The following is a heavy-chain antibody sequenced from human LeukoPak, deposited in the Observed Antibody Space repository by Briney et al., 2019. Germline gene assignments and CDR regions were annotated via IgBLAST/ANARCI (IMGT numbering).Heavy chain of an antibody. J-gene: IGHJ4*02. V-gene: IGHV3-21*01. D-gene: IGHD6-13*01. Sequence: PGGSLILSCAASGFTFNNYWMNWVRQAPGKGLEWVSSISGTGTYIYFASALKGRFSISRDNAENSLFLQMNSLRADDTAVYFCARASLSEIIAAEAFFDSWGQGTLVTVSS. CDR1: GFTFNNYW. CDR2: ISGTGTYI. CDR3: ARASLSEIIAAEAFFDS.